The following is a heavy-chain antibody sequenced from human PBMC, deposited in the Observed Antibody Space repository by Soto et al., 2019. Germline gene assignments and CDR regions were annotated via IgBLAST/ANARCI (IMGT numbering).Heavy chain of an antibody. CDR3: ATIRAARHFDMDV. Sequence: GESLKISCKGSGYSFTSYWISWVRQMPGKGLEWMGRIYPSDSYTNYSPSFQGHVTISADKSISTAYLQWSSLKASDTAMYYCATIRAARHFDMDVWGQGTTVTGSS. CDR1: GYSFTSYW. J-gene: IGHJ6*02. D-gene: IGHD6-6*01. V-gene: IGHV5-10-1*01. CDR2: IYPSDSYT.